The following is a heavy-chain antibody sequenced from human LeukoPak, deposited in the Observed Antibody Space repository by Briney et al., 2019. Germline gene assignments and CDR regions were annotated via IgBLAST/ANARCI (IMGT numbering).Heavy chain of an antibody. Sequence: PGGSLRLSCAASGFTFSNAWMSWVRQAPGKGLEWVGRIKSKTDGGTTDYAAPVKGRFTRSRDETKNRLYMQMNSLKTEHTAVYYCTTYGLYGGNSIDYWGQGTLVTVSS. CDR2: IKSKTDGGTT. J-gene: IGHJ4*02. V-gene: IGHV3-15*01. D-gene: IGHD4-23*01. CDR3: TTYGLYGGNSIDY. CDR1: GFTFSNAW.